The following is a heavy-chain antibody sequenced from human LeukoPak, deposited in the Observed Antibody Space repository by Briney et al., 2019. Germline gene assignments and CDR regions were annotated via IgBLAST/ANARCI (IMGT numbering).Heavy chain of an antibody. D-gene: IGHD6-13*01. CDR1: GFTFSTYW. Sequence: GGSLRLSCAASGFTFSTYWMSWVRQAPGKGPEWVANIKQDGSEEYYVDSVKGRFTISRGNAKSSLYLQMNSLRAEDTSVYYCARRLRSSSTNSPFDCWGQGTLVTVSS. J-gene: IGHJ4*02. CDR2: IKQDGSEE. V-gene: IGHV3-7*01. CDR3: ARRLRSSSTNSPFDC.